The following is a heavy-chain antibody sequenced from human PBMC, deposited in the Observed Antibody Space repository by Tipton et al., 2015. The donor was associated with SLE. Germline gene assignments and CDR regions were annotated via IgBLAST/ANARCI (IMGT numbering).Heavy chain of an antibody. CDR3: AKASYCSSTSCSNFAEYFQY. CDR1: GFTFSSYA. CDR2: ISGSGGST. Sequence: SLRLSCAASGFTFSSYAMSWVRQAPGKGLEWVSAISGSGGSTYYADSVKGRFTISRDNSKNTLYLQMNSLRAEDTAVYYCAKASYCSSTSCSNFAEYFQYWGQGTLVTVSS. D-gene: IGHD2-2*01. J-gene: IGHJ1*01. V-gene: IGHV3-23*01.